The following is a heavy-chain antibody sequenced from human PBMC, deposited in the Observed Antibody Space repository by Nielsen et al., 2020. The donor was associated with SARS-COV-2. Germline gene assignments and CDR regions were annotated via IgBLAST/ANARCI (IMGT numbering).Heavy chain of an antibody. V-gene: IGHV3-23*01. J-gene: IGHJ4*02. CDR3: AKGVEGYGSGSYPFDY. D-gene: IGHD3-10*01. Sequence: GESLKISCAGSGFTFSAYSMSWVRQAPGKGLEWVSADSGGGVSTYYADSVKGRFTISRANSRNTVYLQMNSLRAEDTAVYYCAKGVEGYGSGSYPFDYWGQGTLVTVSS. CDR1: GFTFSAYS. CDR2: DSGGGVST.